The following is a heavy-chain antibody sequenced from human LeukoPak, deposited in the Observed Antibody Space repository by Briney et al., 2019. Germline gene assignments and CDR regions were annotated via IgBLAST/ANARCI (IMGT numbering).Heavy chain of an antibody. CDR3: ARHCSSTSCPFDY. CDR2: IYYSGTT. V-gene: IGHV4-39*01. CDR1: GGSISSSNHY. Sequence: SETLSLTCTVSGGSISSSNHYWGWIRQPPGKGLEWIGSIYYSGTTYYNPSLKSRVTISVDTSKNQFSLKLSSVTAADTAVYYCARHCSSTSCPFDYWGQGTLVTVSS. D-gene: IGHD2-2*01. J-gene: IGHJ4*02.